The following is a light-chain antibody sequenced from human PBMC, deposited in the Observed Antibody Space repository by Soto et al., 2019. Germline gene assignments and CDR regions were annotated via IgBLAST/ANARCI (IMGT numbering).Light chain of an antibody. Sequence: QSVLTQPASVSGSPGQSITISCTGTSSDIGNYNYVSWYQQHPGKAPKLIIYEVTNRPSGVSDRFSGSKSGNTASLTISGLQAEDEAAYHCSSYISSSSSWVFGGGTQLTVL. V-gene: IGLV2-14*01. CDR2: EVT. CDR3: SSYISSSSSWV. CDR1: SSDIGNYNY. J-gene: IGLJ3*02.